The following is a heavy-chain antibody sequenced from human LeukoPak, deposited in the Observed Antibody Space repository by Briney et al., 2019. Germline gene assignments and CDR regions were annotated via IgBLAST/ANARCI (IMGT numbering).Heavy chain of an antibody. CDR2: IWYDGSNK. V-gene: IGHV3-33*01. CDR1: GFTFSSYG. Sequence: GGSLRPSCAASGFTFSSYGMHWVRQAPGKGLEWVAVIWYDGSNKYYADSVKGRFTISRDNSKNTLYLQMNSLRAEDTAVYYCAREVYGAGSYYNVFYFDYWGQGTLVTVSS. CDR3: AREVYGAGSYYNVFYFDY. D-gene: IGHD3-10*01. J-gene: IGHJ4*02.